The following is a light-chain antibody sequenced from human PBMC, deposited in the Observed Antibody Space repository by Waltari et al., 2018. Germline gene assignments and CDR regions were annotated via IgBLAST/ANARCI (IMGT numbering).Light chain of an antibody. J-gene: IGKJ1*01. CDR3: QHYDSYPVT. Sequence: DIQMTQSPSSLSASVGDRVTITCQASQDISDHLNWYQQKPGKAPQLLIYDASNLETGVPSRFTGWGSGTEFVFIIRSLQPDDFATYYCQHYDSYPVTFGQGTKVDIK. CDR1: QDISDH. CDR2: DAS. V-gene: IGKV1-33*01.